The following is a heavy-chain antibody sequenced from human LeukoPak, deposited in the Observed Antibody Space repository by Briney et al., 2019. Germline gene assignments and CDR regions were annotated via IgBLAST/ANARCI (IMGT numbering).Heavy chain of an antibody. CDR1: GGSISSSSHY. CDR2: IYYSGST. D-gene: IGHD3-3*01. Sequence: SETLSLTCTVSGGSISSSSHYWGWIRQPPGKGLEWIGSIYYSGSTYYNPSLKSRVTISVDTSKNQFSLKLSSVTAADTAVHYCARHGALNFWSGLNYYFDYWGQGTLVTVSS. J-gene: IGHJ4*02. V-gene: IGHV4-39*01. CDR3: ARHGALNFWSGLNYYFDY.